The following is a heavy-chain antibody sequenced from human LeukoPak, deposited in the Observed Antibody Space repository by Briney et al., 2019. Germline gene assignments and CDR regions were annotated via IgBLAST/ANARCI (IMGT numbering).Heavy chain of an antibody. V-gene: IGHV4-31*03. J-gene: IGHJ4*02. CDR2: IYYSGST. Sequence: LQNPFLTRTVSCGSLSRGGFYLSWVRPHPGKGLEWIGYIYYSGSTYYNPSLKSRVTISVDTSKNQFSLKLSSVTAADTAVYYCARDSMRWGQGTLVTVSS. D-gene: IGHD2/OR15-2a*01. CDR3: ARDSMR. CDR1: CGSLSRGGFY.